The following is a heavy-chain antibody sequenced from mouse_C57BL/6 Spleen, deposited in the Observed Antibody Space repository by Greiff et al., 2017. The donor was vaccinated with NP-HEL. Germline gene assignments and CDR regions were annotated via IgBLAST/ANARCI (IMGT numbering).Heavy chain of an antibody. J-gene: IGHJ3*01. CDR3: TSGDWDGWFAY. V-gene: IGHV1-15*01. CDR1: GYTFTDYE. CDR2: IDPETGGT. Sequence: QVHVKQSGAELVRPGASVTLSCKASGYTFTDYEMHWVKQTPVHGLEWIGAIDPETGGTAYNQKFKGKAILTADKSSSTAYMELRSLTSEDSAVYYCTSGDWDGWFAYWGQGTLVTVSA. D-gene: IGHD4-1*01.